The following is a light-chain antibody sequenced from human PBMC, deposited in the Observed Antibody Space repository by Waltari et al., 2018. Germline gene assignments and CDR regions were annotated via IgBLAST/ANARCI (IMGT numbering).Light chain of an antibody. CDR2: AIS. V-gene: IGKV1-39*01. CDR1: ESISSY. Sequence: DIQLTQSPSSLSASVGDRVTITCRASESISSYRNWYQQKPGKTLTLLIDAISNLHSGVHARFCGRACVTEFTLTISSLQPEDCATYYWQQSYSPPYTFGQGTKVEIK. CDR3: QQSYSPPYT. J-gene: IGKJ2*01.